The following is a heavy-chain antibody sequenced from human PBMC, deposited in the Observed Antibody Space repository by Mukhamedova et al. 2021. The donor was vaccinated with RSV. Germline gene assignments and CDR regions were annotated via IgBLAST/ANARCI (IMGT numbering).Heavy chain of an antibody. CDR3: ARGSGAARPNFDF. J-gene: IGHJ4*02. D-gene: IGHD6-6*01. CDR2: IYYSGST. Sequence: GLEWIGYIYYSGSTNYNPSSKSRVTLSVDTSKSQFSLNLTSVTPADTAVYYCARGSGAARPNFDFWGQGTLVTASA. V-gene: IGHV4-59*01.